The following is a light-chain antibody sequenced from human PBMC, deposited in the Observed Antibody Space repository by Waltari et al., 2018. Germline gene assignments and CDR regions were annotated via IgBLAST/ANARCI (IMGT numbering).Light chain of an antibody. V-gene: IGLV3-21*04. CDR2: HDS. CDR1: NSGSKN. CDR3: QVWDSSSVV. Sequence: SYVLTQPPSVSVAPGKTARITCGGNNSGSKNVHWYQKKPGQAPVLVIYHDSDRPSGIPERFSGSSSGNTATLTISRVEAGDEADYYCQVWDSSSVVFGGGTKLTVL. J-gene: IGLJ2*01.